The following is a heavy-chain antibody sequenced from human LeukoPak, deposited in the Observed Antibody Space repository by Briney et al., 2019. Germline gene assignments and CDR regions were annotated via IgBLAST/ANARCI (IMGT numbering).Heavy chain of an antibody. CDR1: GFTFSSYS. V-gene: IGHV3-21*01. D-gene: IGHD5-12*01. J-gene: IGHJ4*02. CDR2: ISRSSSYI. CDR3: ARDVWRRGYPPLTLFDY. Sequence: PGGSLRLSCAASGFTFSSYSMNWVRQAPGKGLEWVLSISRSSSYIYYADSVKGRFTISRDNAKNSLYLQMNSLRAEDTAVYYCARDVWRRGYPPLTLFDYWGQGTLVTVSS.